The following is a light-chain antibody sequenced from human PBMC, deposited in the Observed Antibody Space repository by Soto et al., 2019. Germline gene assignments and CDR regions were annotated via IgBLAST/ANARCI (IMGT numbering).Light chain of an antibody. Sequence: QSTLAQPPSASGSPGQSVTISCTGASDDVGSYSYVSWYQQHPGKAPKLIIYEVNKRPSGVPDRFSGSKSGNTASLTVSGLQAEDEADYYCSSYAGNNNVVFGGGTKLTVL. CDR1: SDDVGSYSY. CDR2: EVN. CDR3: SSYAGNNNVV. V-gene: IGLV2-8*01. J-gene: IGLJ2*01.